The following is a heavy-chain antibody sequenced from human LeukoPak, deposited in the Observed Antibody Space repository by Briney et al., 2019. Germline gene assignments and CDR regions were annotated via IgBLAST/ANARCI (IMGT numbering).Heavy chain of an antibody. J-gene: IGHJ4*02. CDR2: INSDWSST. CDR3: AGAWIQLWSFDY. CDR1: GFTFSSYW. V-gene: IGHV3-74*01. Sequence: GGSLRLSCAASGFTFSSYWMHWVRQAPGKGLVWVSRINSDWSSTSYADSVKGRFTISRDNAKNTLYLQMNSLRAEDTAVYYCAGAWIQLWSFDYWGQGTLVTVSS. D-gene: IGHD5-18*01.